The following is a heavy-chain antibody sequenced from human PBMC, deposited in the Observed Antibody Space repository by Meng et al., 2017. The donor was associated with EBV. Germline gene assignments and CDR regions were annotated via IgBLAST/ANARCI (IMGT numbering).Heavy chain of an antibody. CDR2: MNPNSGNT. J-gene: IGHJ5*02. CDR1: GYTFTSYD. D-gene: IGHD3-22*01. Sequence: VQLVQSGAEVKKPGASVKVSCKASGYTFTSYDINWVRQATGKGLEWMGWMNPNSGNTGYAQKFQGRVTMTRNTSISTAYMELSSLRSEDTAVYYCARGPYYYDSSGYYYGEFDPWGQGTLVTVSS. CDR3: ARGPYYYDSSGYYYGEFDP. V-gene: IGHV1-8*01.